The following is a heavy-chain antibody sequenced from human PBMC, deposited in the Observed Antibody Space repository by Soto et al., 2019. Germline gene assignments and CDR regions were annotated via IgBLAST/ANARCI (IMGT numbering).Heavy chain of an antibody. CDR2: IYYSGST. CDR1: GGSISSSSYY. V-gene: IGHV4-39*01. D-gene: IGHD4-17*01. J-gene: IGHJ4*02. Sequence: SETLSLTCTVSGGSISSSSYYWGWIRQPPGKGLEWIGSIYYSGSTYYNPSLKSRVTISVDTSKNQFSLKLSSVTAADTAVYYCARQASDYGFPYFDYWGQGTLVTVSS. CDR3: ARQASDYGFPYFDY.